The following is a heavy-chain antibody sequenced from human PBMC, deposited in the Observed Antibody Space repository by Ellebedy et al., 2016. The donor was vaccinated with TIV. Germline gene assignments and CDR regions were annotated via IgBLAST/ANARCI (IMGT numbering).Heavy chain of an antibody. CDR2: ISGNGEYT. J-gene: IGHJ4*02. D-gene: IGHD3-3*01. CDR1: GFTFSNYA. Sequence: GESLKISCAASGFTFSNYAMSWVRRSPGKGLDWVSLISGNGEYTYYADSVKGRLTISRDNAKNTLYLQMNTLGGEDTAVYYCSTVEWYRSDYWGQGTLVTVSS. CDR3: STVEWYRSDY. V-gene: IGHV3-23*01.